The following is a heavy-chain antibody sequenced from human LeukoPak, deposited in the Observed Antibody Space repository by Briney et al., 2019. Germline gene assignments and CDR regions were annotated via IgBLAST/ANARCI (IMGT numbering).Heavy chain of an antibody. D-gene: IGHD6-19*01. V-gene: IGHV3-7*02. CDR3: VRVYGDGWYVDY. CDR1: GFTFSSYW. CDR2: IKQDGSEQ. J-gene: IGHJ4*02. Sequence: SGGSLRLSCAASGFTFSSYWMSWVRQAPGKGLEWVANIKQDGSEQYYVDSVKGRFTLSRDNAKNSLYLQMNSLRAEDTAVYYCVRVYGDGWYVDYWGQGTPVTVSS.